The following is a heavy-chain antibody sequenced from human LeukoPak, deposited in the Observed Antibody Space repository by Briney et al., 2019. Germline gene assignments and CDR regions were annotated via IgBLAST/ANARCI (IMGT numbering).Heavy chain of an antibody. CDR3: GKARAIAAAGIGFDY. Sequence: PGGSLRLSCAASGFTFDDYAMHWARQAPGKGLEWVSGISWNSGSKRYADSVKGRFTISRDNAKNSLYLQMNNLRAEDTALYYCGKARAIAAAGIGFDYWGQGTLVTVSS. D-gene: IGHD6-13*01. CDR2: ISWNSGSK. CDR1: GFTFDDYA. V-gene: IGHV3-9*01. J-gene: IGHJ4*02.